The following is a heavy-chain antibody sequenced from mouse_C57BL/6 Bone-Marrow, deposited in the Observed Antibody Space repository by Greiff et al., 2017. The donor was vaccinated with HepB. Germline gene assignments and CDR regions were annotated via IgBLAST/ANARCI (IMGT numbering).Heavy chain of an antibody. D-gene: IGHD2-1*01. V-gene: IGHV1-39*01. Sequence: VHVKQSGPELVKPGASVKISCKASGYSFTDYNMNWVKQSNGKSLEWIGVINPNYGTTSYNQKFKGKATLTVDQSSSTAYMQLNSLTSEDSAVYYCARGYLLQYAMDYWGQGTSVTVSS. CDR3: ARGYLLQYAMDY. J-gene: IGHJ4*01. CDR1: GYSFTDYN. CDR2: INPNYGTT.